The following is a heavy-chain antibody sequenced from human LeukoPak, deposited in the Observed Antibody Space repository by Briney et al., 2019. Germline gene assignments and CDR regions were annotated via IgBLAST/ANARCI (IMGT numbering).Heavy chain of an antibody. V-gene: IGHV3-7*04. J-gene: IGHJ4*02. Sequence: PGGSLRLSCTASGFTFSTFWVNWVRQAPGKGLEWVANIKQDGSGKYYVDSVKGRFTISRDNAKSSLYLQMNSLRAEDTAVYYCARALYTYAYWGQGTLVIVSS. CDR3: ARALYTYAY. CDR2: IKQDGSGK. CDR1: GFTFSTFW. D-gene: IGHD5-18*01.